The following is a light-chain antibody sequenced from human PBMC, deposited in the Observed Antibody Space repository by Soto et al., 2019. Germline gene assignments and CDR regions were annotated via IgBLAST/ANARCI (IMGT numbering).Light chain of an antibody. V-gene: IGLV1-44*01. CDR2: SNN. Sequence: QSVLTQPPSASGTPGQRVTISCSGSSSNIGSNTVNWYQQLPGTAAKLLIYSNNQRPSGAPDRFSGYKSGTSASLAISGLESEDEADYYCAAWDDRLNGSVFGGGTKLTVL. CDR1: SSNIGSNT. CDR3: AAWDDRLNGSV. J-gene: IGLJ3*02.